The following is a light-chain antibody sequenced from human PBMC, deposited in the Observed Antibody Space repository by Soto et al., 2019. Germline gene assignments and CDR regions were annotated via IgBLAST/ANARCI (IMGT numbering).Light chain of an antibody. CDR3: SSHAGINNVV. V-gene: IGLV2-8*01. CDR1: SSDVGGYNY. CDR2: EVT. J-gene: IGLJ3*02. Sequence: QSVLTQPPSASGSPGQSVTISCTGTSSDVGGYNYVSWYQQHPGKAPKLMIYEVTKRPSGVPDRFSGSKSGNTASLTVSVLLAEDEADYYCSSHAGINNVVFGGGTKLNVL.